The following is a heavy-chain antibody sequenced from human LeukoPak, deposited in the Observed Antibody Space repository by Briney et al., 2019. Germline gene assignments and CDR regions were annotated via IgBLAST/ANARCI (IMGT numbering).Heavy chain of an antibody. Sequence: SETLSLTCTVSGGSINSNSYYWGWIRQPPGKGLEWIGSIYYSGSTYYNPSLKSRVTISVDTSKNQFSLKLSSVTAADTAVYYCARGESIAAAGTMSNWFDPWGQGTLVTVSS. CDR3: ARGESIAAAGTMSNWFDP. CDR1: GGSINSNSYY. D-gene: IGHD6-13*01. CDR2: IYYSGST. J-gene: IGHJ5*02. V-gene: IGHV4-39*07.